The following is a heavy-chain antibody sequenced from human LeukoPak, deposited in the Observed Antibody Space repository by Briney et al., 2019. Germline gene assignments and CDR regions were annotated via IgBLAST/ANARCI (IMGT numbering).Heavy chain of an antibody. CDR1: GYTFTSYA. D-gene: IGHD5-18*01. CDR3: ARVDTAMVTLGMDV. J-gene: IGHJ6*02. V-gene: IGHV1-3*01. CDR2: INAGNGNT. Sequence: ASVKVSCKASGYTFTSYAMHWVRQAPGQRLEWMGWINAGNGNTKYSQKFQGRVTITRDTSASTAYMELSSLRSEDTAVYYCARVDTAMVTLGMDVWGQGTTVTVSS.